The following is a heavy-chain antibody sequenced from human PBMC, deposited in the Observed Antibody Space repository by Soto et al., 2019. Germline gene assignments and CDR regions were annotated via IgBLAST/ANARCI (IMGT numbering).Heavy chain of an antibody. CDR3: ARRPDDFWSGYYFDY. CDR2: IYYSGST. D-gene: IGHD3-3*01. Sequence: SETLSLTCTVSGGSISSYYWSWIRQPPGKGLEWIGYIYYSGSTNYNPSLKGRVTISVDTSKNQFSLKLSSVTAADTAVYYCARRPDDFWSGYYFDYWGQGTLVTVSS. V-gene: IGHV4-59*08. J-gene: IGHJ4*02. CDR1: GGSISSYY.